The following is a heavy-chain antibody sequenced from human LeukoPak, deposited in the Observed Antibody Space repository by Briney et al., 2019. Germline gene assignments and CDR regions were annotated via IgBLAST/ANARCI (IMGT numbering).Heavy chain of an antibody. CDR1: GGSISSYY. V-gene: IGHV4-59*01. J-gene: IGHJ4*02. CDR3: AREVAARRGGGYYFDY. CDR2: IYYSGST. D-gene: IGHD6-6*01. Sequence: SETLSLTCTVSGGSISSYYWSWIRQPPGKGLEWIGYIYYSGSTNYNPSLKSRVTISVGTSKNQFSLKLSSVTAADTAVYYCAREVAARRGGGYYFDYWGQGTLVTVSS.